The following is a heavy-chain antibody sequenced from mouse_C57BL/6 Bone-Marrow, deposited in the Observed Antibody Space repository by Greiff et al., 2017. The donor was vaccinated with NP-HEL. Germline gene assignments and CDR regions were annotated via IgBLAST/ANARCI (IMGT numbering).Heavy chain of an antibody. V-gene: IGHV1-82*01. J-gene: IGHJ1*03. CDR3: ARPYGNYGYWYFDV. CDR2: IYPGDGDT. D-gene: IGHD2-1*01. CDR1: GYAFSSSW. Sequence: QVQLKESGPELVKPGASVKISCKASGYAFSSSWMNWVKQRPGKGLEWIGRIYPGDGDTNYNGKFKGKATLTADKSSSTAYMQLSSLTSEDSAVYFCARPYGNYGYWYFDVWGTGTTVTVSS.